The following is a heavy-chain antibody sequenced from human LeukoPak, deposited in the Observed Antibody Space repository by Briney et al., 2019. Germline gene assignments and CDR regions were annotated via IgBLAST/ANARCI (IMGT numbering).Heavy chain of an antibody. D-gene: IGHD6-13*01. CDR3: ARESRSTAAVNNWFDP. CDR1: GGSISSYY. CDR2: IYYSGST. Sequence: PSETLSLTCTVSGGSISSYYWSWIRQPPGKGLEWIGYIYYSGSTNYNPSLKSRVTISVDTSKNQFSLKLSSVTAADTAVYYCARESRSTAAVNNWFDPWGQGTLVTVSS. J-gene: IGHJ5*02. V-gene: IGHV4-59*01.